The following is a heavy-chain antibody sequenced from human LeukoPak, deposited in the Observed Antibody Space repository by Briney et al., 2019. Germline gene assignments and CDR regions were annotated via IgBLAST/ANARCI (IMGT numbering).Heavy chain of an antibody. CDR2: IYYSGST. CDR3: ARGETYYYASGAFDI. D-gene: IGHD3-10*01. J-gene: IGHJ3*02. CDR1: GGSISSYY. Sequence: SETLSLTCTVSGGSISSYYWSWIRQPPGKGLEWIGYIYYSGSTNYNPSLKSRVTISVDTSKNQFSLKLSSVTAADTAVYYCARGETYYYASGAFDIWGQGTMVTVSS. V-gene: IGHV4-59*01.